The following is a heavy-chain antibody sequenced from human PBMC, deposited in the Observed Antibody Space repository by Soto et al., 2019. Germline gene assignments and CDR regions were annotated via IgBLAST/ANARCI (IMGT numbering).Heavy chain of an antibody. D-gene: IGHD2-15*01. J-gene: IGHJ5*02. Sequence: PSETLSLTCTVSGGSISSGGYYWSWIRQHPGKGLEWIGYIYYSGSIYYNPSLKSRVTISVDTSKNQFSLKLSSVTAADTAVYYCARDVPTMTYSNNWFDPWGQGTLVTVSS. CDR2: IYYSGSI. CDR1: GGSISSGGYY. CDR3: ARDVPTMTYSNNWFDP. V-gene: IGHV4-31*03.